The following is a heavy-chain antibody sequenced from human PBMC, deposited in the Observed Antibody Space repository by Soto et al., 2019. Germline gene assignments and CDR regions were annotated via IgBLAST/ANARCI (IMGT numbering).Heavy chain of an antibody. V-gene: IGHV1-18*01. CDR2: ISAYNGNT. J-gene: IGHJ4*02. CDR1: GYTFTSYY. Sequence: QVQLVQSGAEVKKPGASVKVSCKASGYTFTSYYITWVRQAPGQGLERMGWISAYNGNTNYAQKLQGRVTMTTDTTTSRAYMEQRSLRSDETAVYYCASDTPPPDYWGQGTLVTVSS. CDR3: ASDTPPPDY.